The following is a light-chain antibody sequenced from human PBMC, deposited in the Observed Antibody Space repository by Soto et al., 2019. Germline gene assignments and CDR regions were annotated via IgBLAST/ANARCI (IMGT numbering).Light chain of an antibody. CDR2: VGTGGIVG. CDR3: GADHGSGSNVVKV. V-gene: IGLV9-49*01. Sequence: QTVVTQPPSASASLGASVTLTCTLSSGYSNYKVDWYQQRPGKGPRFVMRVGTGGIVGSKGDGIPDRFSVLGSGLNRYLTIKNIHEEDESDYHCGADHGSGSNVVKVFGGGTKVNVL. CDR1: SGYSNYK. J-gene: IGLJ2*01.